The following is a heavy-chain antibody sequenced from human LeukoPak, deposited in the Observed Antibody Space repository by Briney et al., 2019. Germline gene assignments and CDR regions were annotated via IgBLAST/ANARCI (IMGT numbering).Heavy chain of an antibody. CDR3: ARLHSSGWPLDAFDI. D-gene: IGHD6-19*01. CDR1: GYTFTNYA. V-gene: IGHV1-18*01. CDR2: ISAYNGNT. J-gene: IGHJ3*02. Sequence: ASVKVSCKASGYTFTNYAISWVRQAPGQGLEWMGWISAYNGNTKYAQKYQGRVTMTTDTSTSTAYVELKGLTPDDTAVYYCARLHSSGWPLDAFDICGQGTMVTVSS.